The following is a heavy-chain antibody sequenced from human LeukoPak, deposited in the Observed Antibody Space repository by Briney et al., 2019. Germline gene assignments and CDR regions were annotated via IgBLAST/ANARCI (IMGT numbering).Heavy chain of an antibody. Sequence: PSETLSLTCTVSGGSISSYYWSWIRQPPGKGLEWIGYIYYSGSTNYNPSLKSRVTISVDTSKNQFSLKLSSVTAADTAVYYCPRFSGGDRNFDYWGQGTLVTVSS. CDR3: PRFSGGDRNFDY. CDR2: IYYSGST. CDR1: GGSISSYY. V-gene: IGHV4-59*01. J-gene: IGHJ4*02. D-gene: IGHD2-21*02.